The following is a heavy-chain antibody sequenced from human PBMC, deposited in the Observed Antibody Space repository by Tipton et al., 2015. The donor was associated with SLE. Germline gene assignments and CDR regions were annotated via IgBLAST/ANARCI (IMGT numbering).Heavy chain of an antibody. D-gene: IGHD2-15*01. Sequence: TLSLTCAVYGGSFSNYYWSWIRQPPGKGLECIGEINHSGSTNYNPSLKSRVTISVDMSKNQFSLKLTSVTAADTAVYYCARGGGSPSYWGQGTLVTVSS. CDR2: INHSGST. CDR3: ARGGGSPSY. J-gene: IGHJ4*02. V-gene: IGHV4-34*01. CDR1: GGSFSNYY.